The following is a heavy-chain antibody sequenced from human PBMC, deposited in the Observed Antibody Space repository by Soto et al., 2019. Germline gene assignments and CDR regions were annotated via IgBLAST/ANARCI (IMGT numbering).Heavy chain of an antibody. V-gene: IGHV1-69*13. J-gene: IGHJ6*02. D-gene: IGHD4-17*01. CDR1: GGTFSSYA. CDR3: ARAHAGTYGDYPPYYYYYGMDV. CDR2: IIPIFGTA. Sequence: SVKVSCKASGGTFSSYAISWVRQAPGQGLEWMGGIIPIFGTANYAQKFQGRVTITADESTSTAYMELSSLRSEDTAVYYCARAHAGTYGDYPPYYYYYGMDVWGQGTTVTVSS.